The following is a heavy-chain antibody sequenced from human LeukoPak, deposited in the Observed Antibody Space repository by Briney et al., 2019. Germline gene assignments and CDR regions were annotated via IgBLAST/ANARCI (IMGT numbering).Heavy chain of an antibody. CDR2: TYYSGST. J-gene: IGHJ3*02. CDR3: ARRCGGDCSDAFDI. CDR1: GGSISSYY. V-gene: IGHV4-59*08. D-gene: IGHD2-21*02. Sequence: PSETLSLTCTVSGGSISSYYWSWIRQPPGKGLEWIGYTYYSGSTNYNPSLKSRVTISVDTSKNQFSLKLSSVTAADTAVYYCARRCGGDCSDAFDIWGQGTMVTVSS.